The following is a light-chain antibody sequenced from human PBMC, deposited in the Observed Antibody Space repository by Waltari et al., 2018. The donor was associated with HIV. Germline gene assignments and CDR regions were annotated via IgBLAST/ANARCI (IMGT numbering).Light chain of an antibody. Sequence: QSVLTQPPSASVTPGQRVTISCSGSSSNIGRNTVNWYQQLPGTAPKLLIYRNNQRPSGVPDRFSGSKSGTSASLAISGLQSEDEADYYCAAWDDSLNGYVFGTGTKVTVL. V-gene: IGLV1-44*01. CDR3: AAWDDSLNGYV. CDR1: SSNIGRNT. CDR2: RNN. J-gene: IGLJ1*01.